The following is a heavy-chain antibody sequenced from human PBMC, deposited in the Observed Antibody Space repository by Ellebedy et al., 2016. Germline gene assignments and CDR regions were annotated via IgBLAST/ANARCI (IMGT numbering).Heavy chain of an antibody. D-gene: IGHD3-16*02. J-gene: IGHJ3*02. CDR3: ARDGPLGPMITFGGVIVEYAFDI. CDR1: GFTFSSYS. Sequence: GESLKISXAASGFTFSSYSMNWIRQAPGKGLEWVSYISSSSSYTNYADSVKGRFTISRDNAKNSLYLQMNSLRAEDTAVYYCARDGPLGPMITFGGVIVEYAFDIWGQGTMVTVSS. V-gene: IGHV3-21*05. CDR2: ISSSSSYT.